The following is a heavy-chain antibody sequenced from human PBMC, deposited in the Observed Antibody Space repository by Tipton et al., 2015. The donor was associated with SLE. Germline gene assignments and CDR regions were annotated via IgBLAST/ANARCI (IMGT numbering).Heavy chain of an antibody. CDR1: GGSISSHY. J-gene: IGHJ4*02. CDR3: AREAVAEYFDY. CDR2: IYYSGST. D-gene: IGHD6-19*01. V-gene: IGHV4-59*11. Sequence: TLSLTCTVSGGSISSHYWSWIRQPPGKGLEWIGYIYYSGSTNYNPSLKSRVTISVDTSKNQFSLKLSSVTAADTAVYYCAREAVAEYFDYWGQGTLVTVSS.